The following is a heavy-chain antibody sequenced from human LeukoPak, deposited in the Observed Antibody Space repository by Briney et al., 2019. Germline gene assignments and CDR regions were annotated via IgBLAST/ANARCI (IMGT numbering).Heavy chain of an antibody. Sequence: PGGSLRLSCAVSGFTFTTYAMHWVRQAPGKGLEWVAVISYDGSNKYYADSVKGRFTISRDNSKNTLYLQMNSLRAEDTAVYYCARDSGYDQVDMDVWGKGTTVTVSS. V-gene: IGHV3-30-3*01. J-gene: IGHJ6*03. CDR1: GFTFTTYA. CDR2: ISYDGSNK. D-gene: IGHD5-12*01. CDR3: ARDSGYDQVDMDV.